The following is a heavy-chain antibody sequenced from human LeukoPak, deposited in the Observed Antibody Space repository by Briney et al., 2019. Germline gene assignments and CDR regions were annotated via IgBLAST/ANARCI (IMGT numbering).Heavy chain of an antibody. CDR3: ARGHYDILTGYYSAVLNWFDP. Sequence: ASVKVSCKASGYTFTGYYMHWVRQAPGQGLEWMGWINPNSGGTNYAQKFQGRVTMTRDTSISTAYMELSRLRSDDTAVYYCARGHYDILTGYYSAVLNWFDPWGQGALVTVSS. CDR2: INPNSGGT. J-gene: IGHJ5*02. V-gene: IGHV1-2*02. D-gene: IGHD3-9*01. CDR1: GYTFTGYY.